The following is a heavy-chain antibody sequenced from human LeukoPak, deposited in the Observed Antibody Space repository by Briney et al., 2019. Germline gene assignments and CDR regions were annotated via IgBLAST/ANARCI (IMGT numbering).Heavy chain of an antibody. D-gene: IGHD2-21*02. CDR1: GGSGGSISTRGYY. Sequence: SETLSLTCTVSGGSGGSISTRGYYWGWIRQSPEKGLEWIGSISYSGNIYYNPSLKSRVTISVDTSVKQFSLKLTSVTAAESGVYYCARGDSSFYYMDVWGKGTTVTVSS. J-gene: IGHJ6*03. CDR3: ARGDSSFYYMDV. CDR2: ISYSGNI. V-gene: IGHV4-39*01.